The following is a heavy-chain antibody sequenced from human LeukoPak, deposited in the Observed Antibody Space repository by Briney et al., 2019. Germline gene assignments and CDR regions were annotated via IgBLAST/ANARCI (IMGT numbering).Heavy chain of an antibody. Sequence: ASVKASCKASGYTFTNYGFSWVRPAPGQGLEWMGWISTYSGNTNYAQQLQGRVTMTSDTSTSTVYMELRSLRSDDTAVYYCARGYCRSTRCHEPPFYGMDVWGQGTTVTAS. CDR3: ARGYCRSTRCHEPPFYGMDV. CDR1: GYTFTNYG. CDR2: ISTYSGNT. J-gene: IGHJ6*02. V-gene: IGHV1-18*04. D-gene: IGHD2-2*01.